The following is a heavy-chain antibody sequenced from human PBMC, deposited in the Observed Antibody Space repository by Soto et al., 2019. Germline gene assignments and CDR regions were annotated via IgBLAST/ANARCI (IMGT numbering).Heavy chain of an antibody. V-gene: IGHV3-7*01. CDR1: GFTFGDYR. CDR2: TKQDESEK. Sequence: EAGGGLVQPGGSLRLSCATSGFTFGDYRMSWVRQAPGKRLEWVANTKQDESEKYYVGSVKGRFTISRDNAKNSLYLQMNSLRAEDTAVYFCVREGDSGFFSWGQGTLVTVSS. CDR3: VREGDSGFFS. J-gene: IGHJ5*02. D-gene: IGHD6-25*01.